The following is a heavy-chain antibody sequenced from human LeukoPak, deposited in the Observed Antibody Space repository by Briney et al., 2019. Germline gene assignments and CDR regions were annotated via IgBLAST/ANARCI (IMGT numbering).Heavy chain of an antibody. CDR2: MSSDGINT. J-gene: IGHJ5*02. V-gene: IGHV3-30*04. Sequence: GTSLRVSCATSGFTFRRSGVHWVRQAPGKGLEWVALMSSDGINTYYADYVKGRFTISRDNSKNTLYLQMNSLRAEDTAVYYCAKEAYCGGDCSRWFDPWGQGTLVTVSS. CDR3: AKEAYCGGDCSRWFDP. D-gene: IGHD2-21*02. CDR1: GFTFRRSG.